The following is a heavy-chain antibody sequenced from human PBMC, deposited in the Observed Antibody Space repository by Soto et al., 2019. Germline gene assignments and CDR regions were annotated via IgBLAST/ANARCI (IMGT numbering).Heavy chain of an antibody. CDR2: INSDGSSI. CDR1: GFTFSIYW. Sequence: GGSLRLSCAASGFTFSIYWMHWVRQVPGKGLVWVSRINSDGSSISYADSVKGRFTISRDNAKNTLYLQMNSLRAEDTAMYYCARSRYSGSHMDVWGQGTTVTVSS. J-gene: IGHJ6*02. D-gene: IGHD5-12*01. V-gene: IGHV3-74*01. CDR3: ARSRYSGSHMDV.